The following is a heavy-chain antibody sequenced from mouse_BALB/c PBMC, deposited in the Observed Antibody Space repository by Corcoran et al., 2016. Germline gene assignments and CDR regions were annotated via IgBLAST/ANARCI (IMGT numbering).Heavy chain of an antibody. D-gene: IGHD4-1*02. CDR1: GYTFTSYV. CDR3: ASNWGY. J-gene: IGHJ2*01. Sequence: VHLPPSFPSLLHPGASVTLSCKASGYTFTSYVMHWVKQKPGQGLEWIGYINPYNDGTKYNEKFKGKATLTSDKSSSTAYMELSSLTSEDSAVYYCASNWGYWGQGTTLTVSS. V-gene: IGHV1S136*01. CDR2: INPYNDGT.